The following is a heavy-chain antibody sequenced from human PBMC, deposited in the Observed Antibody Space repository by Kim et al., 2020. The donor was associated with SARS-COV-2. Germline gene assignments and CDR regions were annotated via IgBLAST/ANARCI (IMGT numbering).Heavy chain of an antibody. Sequence: GGSLRLSCTASGFTFGDYAMSWFRQAPGKGLEWVGFIRSKAYGGTTEYAASVKGRFTISRDDSKSIAYLQMNSLKTEDTAVYYCTRGGMRYDYVWGTPTEYYYGMDVWGQGTTVTVSS. J-gene: IGHJ6*02. V-gene: IGHV3-49*03. D-gene: IGHD3-16*01. CDR3: TRGGMRYDYVWGTPTEYYYGMDV. CDR2: IRSKAYGGTT. CDR1: GFTFGDYA.